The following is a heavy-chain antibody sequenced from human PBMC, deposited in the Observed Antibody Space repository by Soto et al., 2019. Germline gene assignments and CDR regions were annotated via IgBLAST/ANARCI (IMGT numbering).Heavy chain of an antibody. V-gene: IGHV4-59*01. CDR2: IYYSGST. D-gene: IGHD3-22*01. CDR1: GGSISSYY. J-gene: IGHJ4*01. Sequence: PSETLSLTCTVSGGSISSYYWSWIRQPPGKGLEWIGYIYYSGSTNYNPSLKSRVTISVDTSKNQFSLKLSSVTAEDTAVYYCNSDSYSTMIIVRFDYWGHGTLVTVSS. CDR3: NSDSYSTMIIVRFDY.